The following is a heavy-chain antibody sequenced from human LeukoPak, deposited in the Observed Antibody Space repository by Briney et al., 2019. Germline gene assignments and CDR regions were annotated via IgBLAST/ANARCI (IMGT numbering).Heavy chain of an antibody. Sequence: SETLSLTCTVSGGSISSYCWSWIRQPPGKGLEWIGYIYTSGSTNYNPSLKSRVTISVDTSKNQFSLKLSSVTAADTAVYYCARPTYSEDAFDIWGQGTMVTVSS. CDR3: ARPTYSEDAFDI. CDR2: IYTSGST. CDR1: GGSISSYC. D-gene: IGHD3-3*01. J-gene: IGHJ3*02. V-gene: IGHV4-4*09.